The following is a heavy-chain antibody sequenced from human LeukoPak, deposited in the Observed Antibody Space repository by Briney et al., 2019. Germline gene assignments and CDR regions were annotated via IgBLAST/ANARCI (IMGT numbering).Heavy chain of an antibody. J-gene: IGHJ6*03. V-gene: IGHV4-39*07. CDR2: INHSGST. CDR3: ARLTKNDSGSFRFGKKKRGYMDV. CDR1: SGSISTSNYY. D-gene: IGHD3-10*01. Sequence: SETLSLTCTVSSGSISTSNYYWGWVRQPPGKGLEWIGEINHSGSTNYNPSLKSRVTISVDTSKNQFSLKLSSVTAADTAVYYCARLTKNDSGSFRFGKKKRGYMDVWGKGTTVTISS.